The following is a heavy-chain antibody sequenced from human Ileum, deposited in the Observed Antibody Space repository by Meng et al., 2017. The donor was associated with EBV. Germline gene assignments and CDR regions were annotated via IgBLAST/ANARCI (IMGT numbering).Heavy chain of an antibody. CDR2: IYHSGIA. Sequence: HVLRKGRGPVLVKPSGTLSLTCAGPGGSSSSSNWWSGVRQPPGKGLEWIGKIYHSGIAIYNPSLKSRVTMSVDNSKNQFSLKLNSMTAADTAVYYCARDPTGGEDHQRVWGQGTLVTVSS. CDR1: GGSSSSSNW. CDR3: ARDPTGGEDHQRV. J-gene: IGHJ4*02. D-gene: IGHD1-14*01. V-gene: IGHV4-4*02.